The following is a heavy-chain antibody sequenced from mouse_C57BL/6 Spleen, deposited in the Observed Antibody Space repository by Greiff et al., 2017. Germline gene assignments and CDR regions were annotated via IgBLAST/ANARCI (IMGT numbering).Heavy chain of an antibody. J-gene: IGHJ2*01. CDR2: IWSGGST. CDR1: GFSLTSYG. D-gene: IGHD4-1*01. V-gene: IGHV2-2*01. CDR3: AIWRTGIGGFDY. Sequence: VMLVESGPGLVQPSQSLSITCTVSGFSLTSYGVHWVRQSPGKGLEWLGLIWSGGSTDYNAAFISSLSISTDNSKSQVFFKMNSLQADDTSIYYCAIWRTGIGGFDYWGQGTTLTVSS.